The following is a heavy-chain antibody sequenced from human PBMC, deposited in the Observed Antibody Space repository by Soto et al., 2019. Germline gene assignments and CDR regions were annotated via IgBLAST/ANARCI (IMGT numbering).Heavy chain of an antibody. J-gene: IGHJ4*02. CDR3: ARTHLLGESYFDY. D-gene: IGHD3-16*01. CDR2: IYYSGST. CDR1: GGSISSYY. Sequence: QVQLQESGPGLVKPSETLSLTCTVSGGSISSYYWSWIRHPPGKGLEWIGYIYYSGSTNYNPSLKSRVTISVDTSKNQFSLKLSSVTAADTAVFYCARTHLLGESYFDYWGQGTLVTVSS. V-gene: IGHV4-59*01.